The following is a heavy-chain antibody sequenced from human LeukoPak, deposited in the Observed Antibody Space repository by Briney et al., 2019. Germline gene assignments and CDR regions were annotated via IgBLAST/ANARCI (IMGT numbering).Heavy chain of an antibody. CDR3: AKDTVRGSHLVY. D-gene: IGHD3-10*01. V-gene: IGHV3-30*02. CDR2: IHYDGTNK. J-gene: IGHJ4*02. Sequence: PGGSLRLSCAASGFTFSSYGMHWVRQAPGKGLEWVAFIHYDGTNKYYGDSVKDRFTISRDNSKNTLYLQMNSLRAEDTAVYYCAKDTVRGSHLVYWGQGTLVTVSS. CDR1: GFTFSSYG.